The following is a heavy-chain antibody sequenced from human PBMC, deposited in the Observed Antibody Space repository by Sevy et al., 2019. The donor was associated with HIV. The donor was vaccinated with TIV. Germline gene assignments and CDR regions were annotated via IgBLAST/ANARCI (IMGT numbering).Heavy chain of an antibody. V-gene: IGHV3-23*01. J-gene: IGHJ4*02. D-gene: IGHD3-3*02. CDR2: ISGSASAT. Sequence: GGSLRLSCTASGGFLFSTYAMTCVRQAPGKGLEWVSSISGSASATFYADSVKGRFTISRDNSKDTLYLQIHRLRAEDTAIEYEANGEDSVAFPGAFENRGQGTLVTVSS. CDR3: ANGEDSVAFPGAFEN. CDR1: GGFLFSTYA.